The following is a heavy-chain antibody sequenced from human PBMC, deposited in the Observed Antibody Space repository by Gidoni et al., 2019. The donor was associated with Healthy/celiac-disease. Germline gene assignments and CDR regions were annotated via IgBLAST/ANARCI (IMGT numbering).Heavy chain of an antibody. D-gene: IGHD3-22*01. V-gene: IGHV4-34*01. CDR1: GGSFSGYY. Sequence: QVQLQQWGAGLLKPSETLSLTCAVYGGSFSGYYWGWIRQPPGKGLEWIGEINHSGSTNYNPSLKSQVTISVDTSKNQFSLKLSSVTAADTAVYYCARGKPYDSSGTGYFDYWGQGTLVTVSS. J-gene: IGHJ4*02. CDR2: INHSGST. CDR3: ARGKPYDSSGTGYFDY.